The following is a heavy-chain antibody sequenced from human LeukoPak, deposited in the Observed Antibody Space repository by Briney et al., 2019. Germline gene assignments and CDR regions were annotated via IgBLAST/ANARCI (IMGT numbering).Heavy chain of an antibody. J-gene: IGHJ4*02. CDR3: AREIGYSTSGAGY. Sequence: PGGSLRLSCAASGFTFSRYSMNWVRRAPGKGLEWVSSMSVNSGLIYHADSVKGRFTVSRDNAKNSLYLQMNSLRAEDTAVYYCAREIGYSTSGAGYWGQGTLVTVPS. V-gene: IGHV3-21*01. CDR2: MSVNSGLI. D-gene: IGHD6-6*01. CDR1: GFTFSRYS.